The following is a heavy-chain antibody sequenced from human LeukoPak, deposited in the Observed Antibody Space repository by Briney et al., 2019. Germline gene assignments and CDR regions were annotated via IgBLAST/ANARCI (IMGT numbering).Heavy chain of an antibody. V-gene: IGHV1-2*02. D-gene: IGHD3-9*01. CDR1: GYTFTGYY. J-gene: IGHJ4*02. CDR3: ARVLMGAYQEGYFDWLSTFDY. CDR2: INPNSGGT. Sequence: ASVKGSCKASGYTFTGYYMHWVRQAPGQGLEWMGWINPNSGGTNYAQKFQGRVTMTRDTSISTAYMELSRLRSDDTAVYYCARVLMGAYQEGYFDWLSTFDYWGQGTLVTVSS.